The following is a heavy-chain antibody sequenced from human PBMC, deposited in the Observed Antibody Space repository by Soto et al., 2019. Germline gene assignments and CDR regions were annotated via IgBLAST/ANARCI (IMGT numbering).Heavy chain of an antibody. J-gene: IGHJ6*02. CDR2: ISSSGSTI. Sequence: HPGGSLRLSCAASGFTFSSYEMNWVRQAPGKGLEWVSYISSSGSTIYYADSVKGRFTISRDNAKNSMYLQMNSLRAEDTAVYYCARRYMVRGVIRDYYYGMDVWGQGTKVTVSS. CDR3: ARRYMVRGVIRDYYYGMDV. CDR1: GFTFSSYE. V-gene: IGHV3-48*03. D-gene: IGHD3-10*01.